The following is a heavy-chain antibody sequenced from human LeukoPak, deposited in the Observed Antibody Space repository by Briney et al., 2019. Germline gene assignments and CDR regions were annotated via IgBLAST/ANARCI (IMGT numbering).Heavy chain of an antibody. V-gene: IGHV3-7*01. CDR2: IRQDGSEK. CDR1: GFTFSNYW. Sequence: GGSLRLSCAASGFTFSNYWMSWVRQAPGKGLEWVANIRQDGSEKYSVDSVKGRFTISRDNAKNSLYLQMNSLRAEDTAVYYCARASGEMATKPVPLGYWGQGTLVTVSS. J-gene: IGHJ4*02. D-gene: IGHD5-24*01. CDR3: ARASGEMATKPVPLGY.